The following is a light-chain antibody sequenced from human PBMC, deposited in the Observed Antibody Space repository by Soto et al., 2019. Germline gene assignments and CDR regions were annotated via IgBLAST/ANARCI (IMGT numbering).Light chain of an antibody. CDR2: GAS. Sequence: EIVLTQSPGILSLSPGERATLSCRASQSVSNDFLAWYQQKPGQAPRLLIYGASTRATDVPDRFSGSGSGADFTLTISRLEPEDSGVYYCQQRNDWVTFGGGTKVDIK. CDR3: QQRNDWVT. J-gene: IGKJ4*01. V-gene: IGKV3D-20*02. CDR1: QSVSNDF.